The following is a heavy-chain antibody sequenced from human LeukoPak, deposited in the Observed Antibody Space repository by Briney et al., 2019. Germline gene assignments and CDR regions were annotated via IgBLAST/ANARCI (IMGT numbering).Heavy chain of an antibody. CDR1: GGSISSQY. Sequence: SETLSLTCTVSGGSISSQYWNWIRQPPGKGLEWIGYIHDSGRTDYSPSLRSRVTMSMDTSKNQFSLKLTSVTAADTAVYYCARDPPVDILITFDIWGQGTMVTVSS. V-gene: IGHV4-59*11. CDR3: ARDPPVDILITFDI. D-gene: IGHD5-12*01. CDR2: IHDSGRT. J-gene: IGHJ3*02.